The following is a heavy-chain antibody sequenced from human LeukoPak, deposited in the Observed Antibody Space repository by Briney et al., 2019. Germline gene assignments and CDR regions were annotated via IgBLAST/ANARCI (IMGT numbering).Heavy chain of an antibody. CDR1: GFSFSDYS. D-gene: IGHD3-10*01. CDR3: ARDQQVGGNYYYLDY. J-gene: IGHJ4*02. CDR2: ISYDGHYK. Sequence: GGSLRLSCAASGFSFSDYSMHWVRQAPGKGLEWVAFISYDGHYKYYAGSVNGRFTISRDNSKNTLYLQMNSLRPEDTAVYFCARDQQVGGNYYYLDYWGQGTLVTVSS. V-gene: IGHV3-30*04.